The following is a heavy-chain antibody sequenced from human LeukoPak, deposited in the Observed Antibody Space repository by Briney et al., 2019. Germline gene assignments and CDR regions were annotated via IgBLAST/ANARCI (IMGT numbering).Heavy chain of an antibody. CDR1: GGSISSGGYY. CDR2: IYHSGST. J-gene: IGHJ5*02. D-gene: IGHD3-9*01. Sequence: KPSQTLSLTCTVSGGSISSGGYYWSWIRQPPGKGLEWIGEIYHSGSTNYNPSLKSRVTISVDKSKNQFSLKLSSVTAADTAVYYCARNYDILTGSNWFDPWGQGTLVTVSS. V-gene: IGHV4-30-2*01. CDR3: ARNYDILTGSNWFDP.